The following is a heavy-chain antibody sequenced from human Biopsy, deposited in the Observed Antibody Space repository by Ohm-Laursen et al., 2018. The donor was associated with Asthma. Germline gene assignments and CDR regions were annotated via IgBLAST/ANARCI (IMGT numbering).Heavy chain of an antibody. D-gene: IGHD3-3*02. CDR2: IKHDGSEK. CDR1: GITFSTYG. J-gene: IGHJ1*01. Sequence: SLRLSCAAPGITFSTYGMHWVRQAPGKGLEWVANIKHDGSEKNHVDSLKGRFTISRDNAKNSLYLQMNSLRAEDTAVYYCARTFHFWSPYHAEHYKLWGQGTLVTVSS. V-gene: IGHV3-7*01. CDR3: ARTFHFWSPYHAEHYKL.